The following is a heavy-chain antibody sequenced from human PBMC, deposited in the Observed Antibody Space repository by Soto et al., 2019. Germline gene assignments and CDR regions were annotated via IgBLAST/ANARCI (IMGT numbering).Heavy chain of an antibody. J-gene: IGHJ5*02. CDR1: GFTVSNNY. Sequence: EVQLMESGGGLVHPGESLRLSCAASGFTVSNNYMSWVRKAPGKGLEWVSFIYSGGNTYYADSVKGRFTISRDKSKNTLYLQMNNLRVEDPAVYYCTRRPGSWGQGTLVTVSS. D-gene: IGHD7-27*01. V-gene: IGHV3-66*01. CDR2: IYSGGNT. CDR3: TRRPGS.